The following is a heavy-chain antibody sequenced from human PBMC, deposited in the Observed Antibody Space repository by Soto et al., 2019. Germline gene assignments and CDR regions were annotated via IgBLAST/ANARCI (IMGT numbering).Heavy chain of an antibody. V-gene: IGHV3-43*01. CDR2: ISWDGGST. CDR1: GFTFDDYT. CDR3: AKDSCWSRVYYYGMDV. Sequence: GGSLRLSCAASGFTFDDYTMHWVRQAPGKGLEWVSLISWDGGSTYYADSVKGRFTISRDNSKNSLYLQMNSLRTEDTALYYYAKDSCWSRVYYYGMDVGGKGTRVTVSS. D-gene: IGHD3-10*02. J-gene: IGHJ6*04.